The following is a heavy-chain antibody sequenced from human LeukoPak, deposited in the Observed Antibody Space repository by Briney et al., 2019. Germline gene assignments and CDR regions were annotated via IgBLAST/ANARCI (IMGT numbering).Heavy chain of an antibody. Sequence: PGGSLRLSCAASGFTCSTYNMDWVRPAPGKGLEWVSSISSSSTYISYSDSVKGIFTTTNHNAKNSLYLQMNSLGVEDTAVYYCASKTWDRGMDVWGQGTTVTVSS. CDR1: GFTCSTYN. D-gene: IGHD1-26*01. V-gene: IGHV3-21*01. CDR2: ISSSSTYI. CDR3: ASKTWDRGMDV. J-gene: IGHJ6*02.